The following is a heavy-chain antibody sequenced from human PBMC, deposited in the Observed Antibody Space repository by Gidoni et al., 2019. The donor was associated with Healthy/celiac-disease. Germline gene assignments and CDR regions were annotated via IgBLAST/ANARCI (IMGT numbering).Heavy chain of an antibody. CDR2: ISSSSSTI. J-gene: IGHJ4*02. Sequence: EVQLVESGGGLVQPGGSLRLSCAASGFTFSSYSMNWVRQAPGKGLEWVSYISSSSSTIYYADSVKGRFTISRDNAKTSLYLQMNSLRAEDTAVYYCARTLQLWDFDWLLDFDYWGQGTLVTVSS. CDR3: ARTLQLWDFDWLLDFDY. D-gene: IGHD3-9*01. V-gene: IGHV3-48*04. CDR1: GFTFSSYS.